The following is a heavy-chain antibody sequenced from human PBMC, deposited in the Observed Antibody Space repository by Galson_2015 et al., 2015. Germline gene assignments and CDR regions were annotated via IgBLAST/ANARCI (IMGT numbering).Heavy chain of an antibody. D-gene: IGHD6-6*01. CDR1: GYTFTSYD. CDR3: ASLFGRIAAQDY. J-gene: IGHJ4*02. Sequence: SVKVSCKASGYTFTSYDINWVRQATGQGLEWMGWMNPNSGNTGYAQKFQGRVTMTRNTSISTAYMELSSLRSEDTAVYYCASLFGRIAAQDYWGQGTLVTVSS. CDR2: MNPNSGNT. V-gene: IGHV1-8*01.